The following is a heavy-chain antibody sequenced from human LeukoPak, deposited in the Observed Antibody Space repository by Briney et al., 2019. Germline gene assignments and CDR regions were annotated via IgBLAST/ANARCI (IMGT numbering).Heavy chain of an antibody. Sequence: GGSLRLSCAASGFTFSSYAMHWVRQAPGKGLEYVSAISSNGGSTYYANSVKGRFTISRDNSKNTLYLQMGSLRAEDMAVYYCARAPTRYQLLEEGAPYFDYWGQGTLVTVSS. CDR1: GFTFSSYA. D-gene: IGHD2-2*01. V-gene: IGHV3-64*01. J-gene: IGHJ4*02. CDR3: ARAPTRYQLLEEGAPYFDY. CDR2: ISSNGGST.